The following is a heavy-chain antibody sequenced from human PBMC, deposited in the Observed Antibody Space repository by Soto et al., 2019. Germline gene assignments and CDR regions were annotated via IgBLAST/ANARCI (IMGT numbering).Heavy chain of an antibody. Sequence: PGGSLRLSCAASGFTFSSYSMNWVRQAPGKGLEWVSYISSSSTIYYADSVKGRFTISRDNAKNSLYLQMNSLRDEDTAVYYCARSSGSFEYWGQGTLVTVSS. CDR3: ARSSGSFEY. CDR1: GFTFSSYS. J-gene: IGHJ4*02. CDR2: ISSSSTI. V-gene: IGHV3-48*02. D-gene: IGHD1-26*01.